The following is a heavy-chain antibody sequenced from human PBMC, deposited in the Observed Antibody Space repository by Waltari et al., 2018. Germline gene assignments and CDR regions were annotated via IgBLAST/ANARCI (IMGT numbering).Heavy chain of an antibody. CDR2: INDRGST. Sequence: QVQLHQWGAGLLKPSETLSLTCGVSGGSFTGYYWSRIRQPPGGGLEWIGQINDRGSTIYNPSLKGRITMSEDTSKKEFSLKLRSVTAADTAVYFCARNFDYIWANYGLNWFEPWGQGTLVIVSS. CDR1: GGSFTGYY. V-gene: IGHV4-34*01. D-gene: IGHD3-16*02. CDR3: ARNFDYIWANYGLNWFEP. J-gene: IGHJ5*02.